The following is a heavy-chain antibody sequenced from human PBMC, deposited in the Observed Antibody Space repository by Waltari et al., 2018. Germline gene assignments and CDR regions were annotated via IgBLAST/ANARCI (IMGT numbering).Heavy chain of an antibody. J-gene: IGHJ4*02. D-gene: IGHD2-15*01. CDR3: ASAPRPMVSAPFDY. CDR1: GFSDYT. Sequence: EVQLVESGGGLVQPGGSLRLSCSGFGFSDYTMAWVRQAPGKGLEWVSGISNSGDMTSYADSVKGRFTSSRDTSKNTLFLQMNGLRAEDTAIYYCASAPRPMVSAPFDYWGQGVLVTVSS. V-gene: IGHV3-23*04. CDR2: ISNSGDMT.